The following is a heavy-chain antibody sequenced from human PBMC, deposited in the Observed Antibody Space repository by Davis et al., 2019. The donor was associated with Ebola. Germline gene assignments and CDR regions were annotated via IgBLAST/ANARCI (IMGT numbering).Heavy chain of an antibody. J-gene: IGHJ4*02. CDR2: IYSGGSYT. V-gene: IGHV3-30*03. D-gene: IGHD3-16*02. CDR1: GFTFSSYA. Sequence: GGSLRLSCAASGFTFSSYAMHWVRQSPGKGLEWVAVIYSGGSYTNYADSVKGRFTISRDNSKDTLYLQMSSLTSEDSAMYYCAREVKRATQGSFFDYWGQGILVTVSS. CDR3: AREVKRATQGSFFDY.